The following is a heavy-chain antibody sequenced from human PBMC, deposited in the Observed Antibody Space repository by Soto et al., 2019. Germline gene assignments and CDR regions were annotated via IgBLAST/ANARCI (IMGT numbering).Heavy chain of an antibody. V-gene: IGHV1-69*01. J-gene: IGHJ6*02. Sequence: QVQLVQSGAEVKKPGSSVKVSCKASGGTFSSYAISWVRQAHGQGLEWMGGIIPIFGTANYAQKFQGRVTITADESTSTAYMELSSLRSEDTAVYYCAREPRGYSYGYNYYYYGMDVWGQGTTVTVSS. CDR3: AREPRGYSYGYNYYYYGMDV. CDR2: IIPIFGTA. CDR1: GGTFSSYA. D-gene: IGHD5-18*01.